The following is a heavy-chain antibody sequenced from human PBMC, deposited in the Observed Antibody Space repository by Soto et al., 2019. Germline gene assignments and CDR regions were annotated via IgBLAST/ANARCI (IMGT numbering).Heavy chain of an antibody. CDR1: GFTFDDYA. Sequence: GGSLRLSCAASGFTFDDYAMHWVRQAPGKGLEWVSGISWNSGSIGYADSVKGRFTISRDNAKNSLYLQMNSLRAEDTALYYCAKGPTHCSSTSCYTGGYYFDYWGQGTLVTVSS. V-gene: IGHV3-9*01. CDR3: AKGPTHCSSTSCYTGGYYFDY. CDR2: ISWNSGSI. D-gene: IGHD2-2*02. J-gene: IGHJ4*02.